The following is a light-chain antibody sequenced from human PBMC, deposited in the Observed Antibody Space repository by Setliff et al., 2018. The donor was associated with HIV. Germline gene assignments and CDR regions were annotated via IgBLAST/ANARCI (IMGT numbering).Light chain of an antibody. J-gene: IGLJ1*01. Sequence: LTQPASVSGSPGQSITISCTGTSSDIGGYNYVSWYQQHPGKAPKLVIYDAKDRPSGVSNRFSGSKSGNTASLTISGLQAEDEADYYCSSRIVSSALHVFGTGTKVTVL. CDR1: SSDIGGYNY. CDR3: SSRIVSSALHV. CDR2: DAK. V-gene: IGLV2-14*03.